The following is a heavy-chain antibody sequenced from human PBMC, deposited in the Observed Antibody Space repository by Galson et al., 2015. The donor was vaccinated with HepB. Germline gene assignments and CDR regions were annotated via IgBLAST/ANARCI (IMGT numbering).Heavy chain of an antibody. Sequence: SVKVSCKASGYPFINFGITWVRQAPGQGLEWMGWISGYHGNTKYAQKVQGRLTMTTDTSTNTAYMELRSLRADDTAVYYCARDGTGRYFDLYYGMDVWGQGTTVTVSS. J-gene: IGHJ6*02. V-gene: IGHV1-18*01. CDR1: GYPFINFG. CDR2: ISGYHGNT. CDR3: ARDGTGRYFDLYYGMDV. D-gene: IGHD1-26*01.